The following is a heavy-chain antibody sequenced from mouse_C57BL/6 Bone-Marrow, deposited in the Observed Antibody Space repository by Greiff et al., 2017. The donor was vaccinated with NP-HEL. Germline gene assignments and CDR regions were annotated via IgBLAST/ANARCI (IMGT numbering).Heavy chain of an antibody. J-gene: IGHJ3*01. Sequence: EVKLVESGGGLVKPGGSLKLSCAASGFTFSSYAMSWVRQTPEKRLEWVATISDGGSYTYYPDNVKGRFTISRDNAKNNLYLQMSHLKSEDTAMYYCARDSVPKRAWFAYWGQGTLVTVSA. V-gene: IGHV5-4*01. D-gene: IGHD6-1*01. CDR1: GFTFSSYA. CDR2: ISDGGSYT. CDR3: ARDSVPKRAWFAY.